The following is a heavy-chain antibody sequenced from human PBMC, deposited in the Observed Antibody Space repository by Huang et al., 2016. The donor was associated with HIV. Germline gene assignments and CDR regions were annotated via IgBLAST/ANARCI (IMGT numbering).Heavy chain of an antibody. D-gene: IGHD2-21*01. CDR3: ATGFDTYYDI. V-gene: IGHV1-24*01. CDR2: FAPEQGET. Sequence: QVQLVQSGAEVKKPGASVKVSCKVSGYTLTELSIHWVRQAPGKGLEWMGGFAPEQGETNYAQNFQGRVTMTEDTSTDTADMELNSLRSEDTAVYYCATGFDTYYDIWGQGTMVIASS. CDR1: GYTLTELS. J-gene: IGHJ3*02.